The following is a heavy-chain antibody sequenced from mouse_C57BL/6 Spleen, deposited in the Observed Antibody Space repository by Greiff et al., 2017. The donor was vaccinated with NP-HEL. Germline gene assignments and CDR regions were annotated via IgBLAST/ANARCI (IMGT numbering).Heavy chain of an antibody. V-gene: IGHV5-16*01. J-gene: IGHJ4*01. CDR1: GFTFSDYY. D-gene: IGHD2-1*01. CDR2: INYDGSST. CDR3: ERGRSYYGNYAAMDY. Sequence: EVQGVESEGGLVQPGSSMKLSCTASGFTFSDYYMAWVRQVPEKGLEWVANINYDGSSTYYLDSLKSRFIISRDNAKNILYLQMSSLKSEDTATYYCERGRSYYGNYAAMDYWGQGTSVTVSS.